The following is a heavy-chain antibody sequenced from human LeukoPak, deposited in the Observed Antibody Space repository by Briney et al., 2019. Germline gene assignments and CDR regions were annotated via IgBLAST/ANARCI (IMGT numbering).Heavy chain of an antibody. CDR3: AKDVYYYDSSGYYPANFDY. D-gene: IGHD3-22*01. J-gene: IGHJ4*02. V-gene: IGHV3-23*01. Sequence: PGGSLRLSCAASGFTFSSYGMSWVRQAPGKGLEWVSAISGSGGSTYYADSVKGRFTISRDNSKNTLYLQMNSLRAEDTAVYYCAKDVYYYDSSGYYPANFDYWGQGTLVTVSS. CDR2: ISGSGGST. CDR1: GFTFSSYG.